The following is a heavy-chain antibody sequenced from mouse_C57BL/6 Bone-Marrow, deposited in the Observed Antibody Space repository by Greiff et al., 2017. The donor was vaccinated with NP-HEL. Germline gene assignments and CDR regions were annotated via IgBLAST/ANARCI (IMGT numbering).Heavy chain of an antibody. V-gene: IGHV5-6*02. CDR2: ISSGGSYT. CDR3: ARPLYGRGSDYAMDY. J-gene: IGHJ4*01. Sequence: EVKLVESGGDLVKPGGSLKLSCAASGFTFSSYGMSWVRQTPDKRLEWVATISSGGSYTYYPDSVKGRFTISRDNAKNTLYLQMSSLKSEDTAMYYCARPLYGRGSDYAMDYWGQGTSVTVSS. D-gene: IGHD1-1*02. CDR1: GFTFSSYG.